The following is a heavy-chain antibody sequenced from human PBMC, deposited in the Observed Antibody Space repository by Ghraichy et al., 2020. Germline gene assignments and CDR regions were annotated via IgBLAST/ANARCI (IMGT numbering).Heavy chain of an antibody. V-gene: IGHV4-34*01. CDR2: INHSGST. D-gene: IGHD3-3*01. CDR1: GGSFSGYY. J-gene: IGHJ6*02. Sequence: SETLSLTCAVYGGSFSGYYWSWIRQPPGKGLEWIGEINHSGSTNYNPSLKSRVTISVDTSKNLFSLKLTSVTAADTAVYYCARNSPNYYDFWSGYLYRDYYGMDVWGQGTTVTVSS. CDR3: ARNSPNYYDFWSGYLYRDYYGMDV.